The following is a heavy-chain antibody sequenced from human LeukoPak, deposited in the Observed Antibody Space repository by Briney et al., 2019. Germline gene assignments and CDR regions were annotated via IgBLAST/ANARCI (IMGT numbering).Heavy chain of an antibody. CDR2: IRYDGSNK. V-gene: IGHV3-30*02. J-gene: IGHJ4*02. CDR3: AKDLRVVAATTPGY. D-gene: IGHD2-15*01. Sequence: GGSLRLSCAASGFIFSSYGMHWVRQAPGKGLEWVAFIRYDGSNKYYADSVKGRFTISRDNSKNTLYLQMNSLRAEDTAVYYCAKDLRVVAATTPGYWGQGTLVTVSS. CDR1: GFIFSSYG.